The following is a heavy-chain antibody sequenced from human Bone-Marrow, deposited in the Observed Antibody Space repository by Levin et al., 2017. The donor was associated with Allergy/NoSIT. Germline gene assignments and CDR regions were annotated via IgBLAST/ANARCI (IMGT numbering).Heavy chain of an antibody. V-gene: IGHV4-38-2*02. CDR3: ARDMVEMATPGMADY. CDR1: GYSISSGYY. Sequence: SETLSLTCTVSGYSISSGYYWGWIRQPPGKGLEWIGSIYHSGSTYYNPSLKSRVTISVDTSKNQFSLKLSPVTAADTAVYYCARDMVEMATPGMADYWGQGTLVTVSS. CDR2: IYHSGST. J-gene: IGHJ4*02. D-gene: IGHD5-24*01.